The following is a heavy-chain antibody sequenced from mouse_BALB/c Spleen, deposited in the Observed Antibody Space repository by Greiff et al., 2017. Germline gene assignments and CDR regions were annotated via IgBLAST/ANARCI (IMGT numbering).Heavy chain of an antibody. CDR3: ARQGMTTKEGAMDD. J-gene: IGHJ4*01. CDR2: ISSGGSYT. V-gene: IGHV5-6*01. CDR1: GFTFSSYG. Sequence: EVKLVESGGDLVKPGGSLKLSCAASGFTFSSYGMSWVRQTPDKRLEWVATISSGGSYTYYPDSVKGRFTISRDNAKNTLYLQMSSLKSEDTAMYYCARQGMTTKEGAMDDWGQGTSVTVSS. D-gene: IGHD2-4*01.